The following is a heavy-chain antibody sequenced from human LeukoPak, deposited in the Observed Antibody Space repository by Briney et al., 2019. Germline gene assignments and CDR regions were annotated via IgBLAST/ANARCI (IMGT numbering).Heavy chain of an antibody. CDR3: ARLRRNSDRSGYYYYYDY. J-gene: IGHJ4*02. Sequence: PGGTLTLSCAASGYTFSSYSINWVRQAPGKGLEWVSSISVGSNYIYYPDSVRGRFSISRDDARNSLYLQMDSLRGDDTAVYYCARLRRNSDRSGYYYYYDYWGQGTLVTVSS. V-gene: IGHV3-21*01. D-gene: IGHD3-22*01. CDR1: GYTFSSYS. CDR2: ISVGSNYI.